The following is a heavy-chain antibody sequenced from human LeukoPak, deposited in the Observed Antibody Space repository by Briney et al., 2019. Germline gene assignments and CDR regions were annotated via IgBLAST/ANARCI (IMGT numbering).Heavy chain of an antibody. V-gene: IGHV1-2*02. Sequence: ASVKVSCKASGYTFTGYYMHWVRQAPGQGLEWMGWIYPNSGGTNYAQKFQGRVTMTRDTSISTAYMELSRLRSDDTAVYYCARGGYCSSTSCYPPGYWGQGTLVTVSS. CDR3: ARGGYCSSTSCYPPGY. CDR2: IYPNSGGT. CDR1: GYTFTGYY. J-gene: IGHJ4*02. D-gene: IGHD2-2*01.